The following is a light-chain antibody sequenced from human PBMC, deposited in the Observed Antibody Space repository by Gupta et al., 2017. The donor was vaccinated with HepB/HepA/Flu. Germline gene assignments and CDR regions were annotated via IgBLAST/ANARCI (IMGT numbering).Light chain of an antibody. CDR1: PSLLHSSGYNY. CDR3: KQALRLPGA. J-gene: IGKJ5*01. V-gene: IGKV2-28*01. CDR2: LGS. Sequence: IGMTKLPPPLPVTRGEPASISRRSSPSLLHSSGYNYLDWYLQKPGQSPQLLIYLGSNRASGVPDRFSGSGSGTDFTLTISSVEAEDVAVYYCKQALRLPGAFGQGTRLEIK.